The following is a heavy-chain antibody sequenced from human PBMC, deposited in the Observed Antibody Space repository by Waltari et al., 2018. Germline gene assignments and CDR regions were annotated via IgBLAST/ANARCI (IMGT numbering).Heavy chain of an antibody. D-gene: IGHD2-21*02. J-gene: IGHJ4*02. CDR2: VNPNGGGT. Sequence: LVQSGAEVMKPGAAVRVSCKASRDSVPERDIHWVRQAPGQGLEWMGWVNPNGGGTNYAQRFAGRITVTWDASITTAYMEFSRLTSGDTAVYFCAREYCGGDCRLFDYWGQGTPVTVSS. CDR3: AREYCGGDCRLFDY. V-gene: IGHV1-2*02. CDR1: RDSVPERD.